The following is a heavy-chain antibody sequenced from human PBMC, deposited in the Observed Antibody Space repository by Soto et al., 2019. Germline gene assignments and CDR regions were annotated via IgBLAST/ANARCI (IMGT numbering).Heavy chain of an antibody. D-gene: IGHD4-17*01. J-gene: IGHJ4*02. CDR3: AKDLCYGDYDGRGSDY. Sequence: EVQLLESGGGLVQPGGSLRLSCAASGFTFSSYAMSWVRPAPGTGLEWVSAISGSGGSTYYADSVKGRFTISRDNSKRKLYLQMNSVRAEDTAVYYGAKDLCYGDYDGRGSDYLGQGTLVTVSS. CDR1: GFTFSSYA. CDR2: ISGSGGST. V-gene: IGHV3-23*01.